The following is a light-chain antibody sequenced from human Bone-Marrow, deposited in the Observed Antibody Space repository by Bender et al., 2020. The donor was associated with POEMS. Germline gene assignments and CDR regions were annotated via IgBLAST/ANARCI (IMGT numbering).Light chain of an antibody. J-gene: IGLJ1*01. CDR2: DDK. CDR1: NIATKN. V-gene: IGLV3-21*02. Sequence: YILTQPPSVSVAPGQTARMTCGGDNIATKNVHWYQQRPGQAPVLVVHDDKDRPSGVPERFSGSNFGNTATLTISRVEAGDEADYYCQVWHSSSDHPYDYIFGTGTTVTVL. CDR3: QVWHSSSDHPYDYI.